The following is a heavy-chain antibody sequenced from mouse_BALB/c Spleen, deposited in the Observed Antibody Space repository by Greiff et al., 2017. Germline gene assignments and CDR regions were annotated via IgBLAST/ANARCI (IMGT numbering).Heavy chain of an antibody. J-gene: IGHJ2*01. V-gene: IGHV1S56*01. CDR1: GYTFTSYY. D-gene: IGHD2-4*01. CDR2: IYPGNVNT. Sequence: VKLQESGPELVKPGASVRISCKASGYTFTSYYIHWVKQRPGQGLEWIGWIYPGNVNTKYNEKFKGKATLTADKSSSTAYMQLSSLTSEDFAVYFCARGRMINYFDYWGQGTTLTVSS. CDR3: ARGRMINYFDY.